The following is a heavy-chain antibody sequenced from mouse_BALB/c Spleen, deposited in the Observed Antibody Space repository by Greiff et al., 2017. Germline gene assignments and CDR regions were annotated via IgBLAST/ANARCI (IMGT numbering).Heavy chain of an antibody. CDR1: GDSFTSVY. CDR3: ARREGGYFDV. CDR2: ISYSGST. V-gene: IGHV3-8*02. J-gene: IGHJ1*01. Sequence: EVQLQQSGPSLVKPSQTLSLTCSVTGDSFTSVYLNWIRKFPGNKLEYMGYISYSGSTYYNPSLKTRISITRDTSKNQYYLQLNTLTTEDTATYYCARREGGYFDVWGAGTTVTVSS.